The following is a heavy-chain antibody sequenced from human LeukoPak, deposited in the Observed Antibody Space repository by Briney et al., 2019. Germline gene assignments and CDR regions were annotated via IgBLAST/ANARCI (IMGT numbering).Heavy chain of an antibody. CDR2: IYHSGST. J-gene: IGHJ4*02. CDR1: GYSISSGYY. CDR3: ARDPGVEMATIYFDY. D-gene: IGHD5-24*01. Sequence: SETLSLTCTVSGYSISSGYYWGWIRRPPGKGLEWIGSIYHSGSTYYNPSLKSRVTISVDTSKNRFSLKLSSVTAADTAVYYCARDPGVEMATIYFDYWGQGTLVTVSS. V-gene: IGHV4-38-2*02.